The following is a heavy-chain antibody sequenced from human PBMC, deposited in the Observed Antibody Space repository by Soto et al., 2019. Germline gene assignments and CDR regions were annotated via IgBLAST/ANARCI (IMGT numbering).Heavy chain of an antibody. Sequence: EVQLVESGGGAVRPGGSLRLSCAASGFPFDDYGMSWVRQAPGKGLEWVSGINRHGGSTGYADSVKGRFTISRDNAKKSLQLHMNSLRAEDTAFYYCARTPGYYGDFFDYWGQGTLVTVSA. CDR2: INRHGGST. V-gene: IGHV3-20*04. J-gene: IGHJ4*02. CDR3: ARTPGYYGDFFDY. D-gene: IGHD4-17*01. CDR1: GFPFDDYG.